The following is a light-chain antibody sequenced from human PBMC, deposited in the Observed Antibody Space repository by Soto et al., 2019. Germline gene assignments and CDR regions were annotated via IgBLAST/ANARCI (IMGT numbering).Light chain of an antibody. CDR2: DNN. Sequence: QSVLTQPPSVSAAPGQKVTISCSGSNSNIGNNYVSWYQHLPGTAPKILIFDNNMRPSGIPDRFSGSKSGTSATLGITGLQTGDEADHYCGTWDSNLNAGVFGGGTKLIVL. J-gene: IGLJ3*02. CDR3: GTWDSNLNAGV. CDR1: NSNIGNNY. V-gene: IGLV1-51*01.